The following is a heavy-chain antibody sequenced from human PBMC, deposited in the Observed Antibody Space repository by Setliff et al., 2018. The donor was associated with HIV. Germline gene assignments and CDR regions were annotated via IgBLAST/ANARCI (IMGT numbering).Heavy chain of an antibody. J-gene: IGHJ1*01. CDR1: GWSFSAYY. CDR3: AKSRGYQVLASQH. D-gene: IGHD3-3*02. V-gene: IGHV4-34*01. Sequence: SSETLSLTCSAYGWSFSAYYWSWIRQPPGKGLEWIGEINHSGSTNYNPSLKSRITISLDTSKNQFSLRLSSVTAADTAVYYCAKSRGYQVLASQHWGQGTLVTVSS. CDR2: INHSGST.